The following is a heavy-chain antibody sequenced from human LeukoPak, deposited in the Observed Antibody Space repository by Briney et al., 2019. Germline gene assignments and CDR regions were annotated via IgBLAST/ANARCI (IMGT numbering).Heavy chain of an antibody. J-gene: IGHJ4*02. CDR3: ASIYGDYV. D-gene: IGHD4-17*01. CDR1: GFTFSSSA. CDR2: ISNNGGYT. Sequence: GGSLRLSCAASGFTFSSSAMSWVRQAPGKGLEWVSAISNNGGYTYYADSVQGRFTISRDNSKSTLCLQMNSLRAEDTAVYYCASIYGDYVWGQGTLVTVSS. V-gene: IGHV3-23*01.